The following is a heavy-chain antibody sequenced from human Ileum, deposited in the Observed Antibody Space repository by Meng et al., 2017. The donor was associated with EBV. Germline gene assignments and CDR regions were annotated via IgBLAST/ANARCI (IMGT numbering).Heavy chain of an antibody. V-gene: IGHV4-4*02. CDR2: IYHSGDS. Sequence: QVRLQESDPGLVQPSGTLSLPCTVSGDSISSNSWWNWVRQPQGKGLEWIGDIYHSGDSNYNPSLKSRVTISLDNSNNQFSLTLSSVTAADTAVYYCARDPIPVPGRNFDYWGQGTLVTVSS. CDR3: ARDPIPVPGRNFDY. D-gene: IGHD6-19*01. J-gene: IGHJ4*02. CDR1: GDSISSNSW.